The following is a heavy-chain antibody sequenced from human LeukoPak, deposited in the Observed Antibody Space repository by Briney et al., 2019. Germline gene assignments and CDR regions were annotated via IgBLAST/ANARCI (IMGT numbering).Heavy chain of an antibody. D-gene: IGHD4-17*01. CDR2: IYYSGST. CDR3: AARPWSDYGDYHFDY. J-gene: IGHJ4*02. V-gene: IGHV4-59*01. Sequence: SETLSLTCTVSGGSISSYYWSWIRQPPGKGLEWIGYIYYSGSTNYNPSLKSRVTISVDTSKNQFSLKLSSVTAADTAVYYCAARPWSDYGDYHFDYWGQRTLVTVSS. CDR1: GGSISSYY.